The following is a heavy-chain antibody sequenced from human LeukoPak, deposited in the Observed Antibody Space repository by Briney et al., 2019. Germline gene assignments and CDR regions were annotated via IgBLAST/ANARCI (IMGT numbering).Heavy chain of an antibody. V-gene: IGHV1-3*01. J-gene: IGHJ4*02. CDR3: AREVGVSYYFDY. D-gene: IGHD2-15*01. Sequence: ASVKVSCKASGYTFTSYAIHWVRQAPGQRFEWMGWINVGNGNTGYSQKFQGRVTITRDTSASTAYMEVSSLRSEDTAVYYCAREVGVSYYFDYWGQGTLVTVSS. CDR1: GYTFTSYA. CDR2: INVGNGNT.